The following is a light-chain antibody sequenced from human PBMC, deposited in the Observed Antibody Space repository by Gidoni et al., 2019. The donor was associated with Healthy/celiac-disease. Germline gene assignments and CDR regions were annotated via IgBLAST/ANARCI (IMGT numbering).Light chain of an antibody. CDR1: QSVSSSY. CDR3: QPYGRSPLT. Sequence: EMVLTQSPGTLSLSPGERATLSCRASQSVSSSYLAWYQQKPGQAPRLLIYGASSRATGIPDRFSGSGSGTDFTLTISRLEPEDFAVYYCQPYGRSPLTFGGGTQVEIK. CDR2: GAS. V-gene: IGKV3-20*01. J-gene: IGKJ4*01.